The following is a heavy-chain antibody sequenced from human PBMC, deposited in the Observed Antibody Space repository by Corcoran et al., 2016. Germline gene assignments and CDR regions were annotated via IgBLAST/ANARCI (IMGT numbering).Heavy chain of an antibody. Sequence: EVQLVESGGGLIQPGGSLRLSCAASGFTVSSNYMSWVRQAPGKGLEWVSVIYSGGSTYYADSVKGRFTISRDNSKNTLYLQMNSLRAEDTAVYYCARDQGGIVGASDYWGQGTLVTVSS. CDR1: GFTVSSNY. V-gene: IGHV3-53*01. D-gene: IGHD1-26*01. CDR2: IYSGGST. CDR3: ARDQGGIVGASDY. J-gene: IGHJ4*02.